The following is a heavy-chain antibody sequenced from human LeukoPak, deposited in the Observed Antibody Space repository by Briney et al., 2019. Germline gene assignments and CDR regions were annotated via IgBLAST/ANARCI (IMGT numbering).Heavy chain of an antibody. CDR1: GFTFNSYA. D-gene: IGHD2-15*01. CDR3: ARVSGLPAFDI. J-gene: IGHJ3*02. CDR2: ISGSGGST. Sequence: LPGGSLRLSCAASGFTFNSYAMSWVRQAPGKGLEWVSAISGSGGSTYYAGSVKGRFTISRDNSKNTLYLQMNSLRAEDTAVYYCARVSGLPAFDIWGQGTMVTVSS. V-gene: IGHV3-23*01.